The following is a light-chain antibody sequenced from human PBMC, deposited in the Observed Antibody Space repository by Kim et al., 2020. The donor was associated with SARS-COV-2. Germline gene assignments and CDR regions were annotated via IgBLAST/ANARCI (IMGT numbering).Light chain of an antibody. CDR1: KLGDEY. Sequence: SVSPGQTASHNCSRDKLGDEYACWYQQKPGQSPVLVIYQDSKRPSGIPERFSGYNSGNTATLTISETQAMDEADYYCQAWDSSNVVFGGGTQLTVL. CDR2: QDS. J-gene: IGLJ2*01. V-gene: IGLV3-1*01. CDR3: QAWDSSNVV.